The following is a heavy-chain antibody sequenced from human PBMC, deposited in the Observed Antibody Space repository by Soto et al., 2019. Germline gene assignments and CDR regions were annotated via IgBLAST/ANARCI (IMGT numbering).Heavy chain of an antibody. D-gene: IGHD4-17*01. CDR2: ISDSSGTI. CDR1: GFTFTRHS. Sequence: LRLSCAASGFTFTRHSMNWVRQAAGKGLEWISYISDSSGTIYYADSVKGRFTISRDNVQNSLYLQMNSLRDEDTAVYYCARDPYSSTTVTLMDYWGPGPQVTVSS. V-gene: IGHV3-48*02. J-gene: IGHJ4*02. CDR3: ARDPYSSTTVTLMDY.